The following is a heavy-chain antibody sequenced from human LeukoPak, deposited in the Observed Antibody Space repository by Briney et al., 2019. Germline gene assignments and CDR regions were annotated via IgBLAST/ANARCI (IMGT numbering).Heavy chain of an antibody. CDR2: ISYDGSNK. CDR1: GFTFSSYG. Sequence: GGSLRLSCAASGFTFSSYGMHWVRQAPGKGLEWVAVISYDGSNKYYADSVKGRFTISRDNSKNTLYLQMNSLRAEDTAVYYCARSIAVAGKPVHFDYWGQGTLVTVSS. D-gene: IGHD6-19*01. CDR3: ARSIAVAGKPVHFDY. J-gene: IGHJ4*02. V-gene: IGHV3-30*03.